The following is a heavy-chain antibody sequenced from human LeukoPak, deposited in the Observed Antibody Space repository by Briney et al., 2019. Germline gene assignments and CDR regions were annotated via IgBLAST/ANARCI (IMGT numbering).Heavy chain of an antibody. CDR2: INPSGGST. D-gene: IGHD2-2*01. Sequence: ASVKVSCKASGYTFTSYYMHWVRQAPGQGLEWMGIINPSGGSTSYAQKFQGRVTMTRDTSTSTVYMELSSLRSEDTAVYYCARTTYCSSTSCRKGFDYWGQGTLVTVSS. J-gene: IGHJ4*02. V-gene: IGHV1-46*01. CDR3: ARTTYCSSTSCRKGFDY. CDR1: GYTFTSYY.